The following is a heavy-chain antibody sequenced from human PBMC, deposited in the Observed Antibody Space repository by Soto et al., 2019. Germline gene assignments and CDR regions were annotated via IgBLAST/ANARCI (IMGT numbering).Heavy chain of an antibody. CDR3: ARHDDWNYYDSSGYYYVPSRPDDAFDI. CDR2: IDPSDSYT. Sequence: GESLKISCKGSGYSFTSYWISWVRQMPGKGLEWTGRIDPSDSYTNYSPSFQGHVTISADKSISTAYLQWSSLKASDTAMYYCARHDDWNYYDSSGYYYVPSRPDDAFDIWGQGTMVT. J-gene: IGHJ3*02. V-gene: IGHV5-10-1*01. CDR1: GYSFTSYW. D-gene: IGHD3-22*01.